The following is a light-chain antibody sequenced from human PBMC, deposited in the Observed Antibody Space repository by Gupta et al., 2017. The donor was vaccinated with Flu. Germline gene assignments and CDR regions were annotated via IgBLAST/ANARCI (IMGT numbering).Light chain of an antibody. J-gene: IGLJ2*01. CDR3: CSYTVIGARLV. Sequence: QSALTQPASVSGSPGQSLTISCTGTSSDVGGYNLVSWYQQSPGKAPKRRSYGVNKRPSGVSNRFSGSKSGNTASLTTXGXQSEEEXDDFCCSYTVIGARLVFGGGTKMTVL. V-gene: IGLV2-23*02. CDR1: SSDVGGYNL. CDR2: GVN.